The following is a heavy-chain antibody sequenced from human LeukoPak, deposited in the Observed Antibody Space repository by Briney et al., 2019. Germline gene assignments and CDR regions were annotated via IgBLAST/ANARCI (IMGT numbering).Heavy chain of an antibody. V-gene: IGHV3-23*01. D-gene: IGHD6-19*01. Sequence: PGGSLRLSCAASGFTFSSYAMSWVRQAPGKGLEWVSAISGCGGSTYYADSVKGRFTISRDNSKNTLYLHMNSLRAEDTAVYYCAKDLGAVAGPYYYYGMDVWGQGTTVTVSS. CDR1: GFTFSSYA. CDR3: AKDLGAVAGPYYYYGMDV. J-gene: IGHJ6*02. CDR2: ISGCGGST.